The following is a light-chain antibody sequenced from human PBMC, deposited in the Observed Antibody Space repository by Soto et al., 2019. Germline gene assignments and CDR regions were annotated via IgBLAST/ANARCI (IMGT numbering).Light chain of an antibody. CDR2: AAS. V-gene: IGKV1-39*01. J-gene: IGKJ5*01. CDR3: QQTYSTPRT. CDR1: QSISNY. Sequence: DMQITQSPSSLSASVLYRVTITCRASQSISNYLNWYQQKPGKAPKLLIYAASSLQSGVPSRFSGSGSGTDFTLTISSLQPEDFATYYCQQTYSTPRTFGQGTRLEIK.